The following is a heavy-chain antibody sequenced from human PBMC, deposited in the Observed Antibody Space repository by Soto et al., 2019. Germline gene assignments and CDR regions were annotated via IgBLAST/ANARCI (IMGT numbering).Heavy chain of an antibody. CDR3: ARGSMYRLGIGDAFDI. D-gene: IGHD7-27*01. CDR2: MNPNSGNT. V-gene: IGHV1-8*01. J-gene: IGHJ3*02. CDR1: GYTFTSYD. Sequence: QVQLVQSGAEVKKPGASVKVSCKASGYTFTSYDINWVRQATGQGLEWMGWMNPNSGNTGYAQKFQGRVTMTRNTSISTAYMELSSLRSDDTAVYYCARGSMYRLGIGDAFDIWGQGTMVTVSA.